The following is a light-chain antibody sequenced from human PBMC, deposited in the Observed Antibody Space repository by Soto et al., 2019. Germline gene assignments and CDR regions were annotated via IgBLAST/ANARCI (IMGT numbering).Light chain of an antibody. CDR1: QTIRSH. J-gene: IGKJ4*01. CDR3: QHTYRTPLT. CDR2: ATS. V-gene: IGKV1-39*01. Sequence: DIQMTQFPLSLSASVGDRVTITCRASQTIRSHLNWYQQKPGEAPKIVIYATSTLQSGVPSRFSGSVSWTDFILTISSLQPEDFATYYCQHTYRTPLTFGGGTKVEIK.